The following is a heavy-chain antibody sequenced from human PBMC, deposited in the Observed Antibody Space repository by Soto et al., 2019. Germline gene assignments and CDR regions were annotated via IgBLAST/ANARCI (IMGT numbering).Heavy chain of an antibody. CDR2: ISYDGSNK. CDR1: GFTFSSYG. J-gene: IGHJ6*02. CDR3: AKDRRAYGMDV. Sequence: PGGSLRLSCAASGFTFSSYGMHWVRQAPGKGLEWVAVISYDGSNKYYADSVKGRFTISRDNSKNTLYLQMNSLRAEDTAVYYCAKDRRAYGMDVWGQGTTVTVSS. V-gene: IGHV3-30*18.